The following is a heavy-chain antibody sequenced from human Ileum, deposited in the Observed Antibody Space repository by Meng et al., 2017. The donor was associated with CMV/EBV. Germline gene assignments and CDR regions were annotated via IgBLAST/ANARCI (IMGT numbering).Heavy chain of an antibody. Sequence: GESLKISCAASGFTFSSYAMHWVRQAPGKGLEWVAVISYDGSNKYYADSVKGRFTISRDNSKNTLYLQMNSLRAEDTAVYYCAREPGQLGYCSSTSCQPPLMNGMDVWGQGTTVTVSS. V-gene: IGHV3-30*04. CDR2: ISYDGSNK. CDR1: GFTFSSYA. J-gene: IGHJ6*02. CDR3: AREPGQLGYCSSTSCQPPLMNGMDV. D-gene: IGHD2-2*01.